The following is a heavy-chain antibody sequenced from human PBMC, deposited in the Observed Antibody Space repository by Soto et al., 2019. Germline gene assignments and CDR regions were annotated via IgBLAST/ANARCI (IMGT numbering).Heavy chain of an antibody. CDR3: ARSGSGSGWL. J-gene: IGHJ4*02. CDR1: GGSVSSGHFY. D-gene: IGHD6-19*01. Sequence: QVQLQESGPGLVKPSETLSLTCTVSGGSVSSGHFYWSWIRQPPGKGLEWIGYIHYSGSTKYNPSLRSRVTILVDTSKNQFSLKLTSVTAADTAVYYCARSGSGSGWLGGQGTLVTVSS. CDR2: IHYSGST. V-gene: IGHV4-61*01.